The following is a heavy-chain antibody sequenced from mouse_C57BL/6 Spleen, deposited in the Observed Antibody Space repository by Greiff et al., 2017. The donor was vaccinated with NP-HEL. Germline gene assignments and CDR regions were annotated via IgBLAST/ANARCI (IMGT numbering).Heavy chain of an antibody. V-gene: IGHV3-6*01. CDR1: GYSITSGYY. J-gene: IGHJ1*03. CDR2: ISYDGSN. Sequence: EVQLVESGPGLVKPSQSLSLTCSVTGYSITSGYYWNWIRQFPGNKLEWMGYISYDGSNNYIPSLKNRISITRDTSKNQFFLKLNSVTTEDTATYYCARGGPDWYFDVWGTGTTVTVSS. CDR3: ARGGPDWYFDV.